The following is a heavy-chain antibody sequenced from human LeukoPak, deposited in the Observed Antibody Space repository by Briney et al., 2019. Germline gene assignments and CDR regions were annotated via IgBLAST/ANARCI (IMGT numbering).Heavy chain of an antibody. CDR2: ISGSGGST. Sequence: SGGSLRLSCAASGFTFSSYAMSWVRQAPGKGLEWVSAISGSGGSTYYADSVKGRFTISRDNSKNTLYLQMNSLRAEDTAVYYCAKDSFFYCSGFSGYWGQGTLVTVSS. CDR3: AKDSFFYCSGFSGY. V-gene: IGHV3-23*01. D-gene: IGHD2-15*01. J-gene: IGHJ4*02. CDR1: GFTFSSYA.